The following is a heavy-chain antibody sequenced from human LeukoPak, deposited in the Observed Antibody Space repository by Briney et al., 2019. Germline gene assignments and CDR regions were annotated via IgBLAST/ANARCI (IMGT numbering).Heavy chain of an antibody. J-gene: IGHJ6*03. CDR1: GFTFSSYG. Sequence: GGSLRLSCAPSGFTFSSYGMHWVRQAPGKGLEWVAVIWYDGSNKYYADSVKGRFTISRDNSKNTLYLQMNSLRAEDTAVYYCAKGIVVAHSYYYYYMDVWGKGTTVTVSS. CDR2: IWYDGSNK. CDR3: AKGIVVAHSYYYYYMDV. V-gene: IGHV3-33*06. D-gene: IGHD3-22*01.